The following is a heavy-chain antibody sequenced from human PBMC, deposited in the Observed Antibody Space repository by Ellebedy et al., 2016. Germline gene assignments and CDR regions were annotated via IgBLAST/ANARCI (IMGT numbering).Heavy chain of an antibody. J-gene: IGHJ6*02. D-gene: IGHD3-22*01. CDR2: IIPIFGTA. CDR1: GGTFSSYA. V-gene: IGHV1-69*13. CDR3: ARTEYYYDSSGQRRGYGMDV. Sequence: SVKVSCXASGGTFSSYAISWVRQAPGQGLEWMGGIIPIFGTANYAQKFQGRVTITADESTSTAYMELSSLRSEDTAVYYCARTEYYYDSSGQRRGYGMDVWGQGTTVTVSS.